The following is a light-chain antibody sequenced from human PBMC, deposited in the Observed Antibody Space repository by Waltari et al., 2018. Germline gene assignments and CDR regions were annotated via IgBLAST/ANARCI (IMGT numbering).Light chain of an antibody. J-gene: IGKJ1*01. V-gene: IGKV3-15*01. CDR2: GAS. CDR1: QSVSSN. CDR3: QQYNNWPRT. Sequence: EIVMTQSRATLSVSPGERATLSCRASQSVSSNLACYQQKPGQAPRLLIYGASTRATGIPARFSGSGSGTEFTLTISSLQSEDFAVYYCQQYNNWPRTFGQGTKVEIK.